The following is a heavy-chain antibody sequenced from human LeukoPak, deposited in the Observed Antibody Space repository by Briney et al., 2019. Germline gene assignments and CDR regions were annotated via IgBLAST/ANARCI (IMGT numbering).Heavy chain of an antibody. V-gene: IGHV3-23*01. CDR2: ISGSGGST. D-gene: IGHD5-12*01. Sequence: GGSLRLSCAASGFTLSIYAMSWVRQAPGKGLEWVSAISGSGGSTYYADSVKGRFTISRDNSKNTLYLQLSSLRAEDTAVYYCAKLLSPGYSAYDWHAFDIWGQGTMVTVSS. J-gene: IGHJ3*02. CDR3: AKLLSPGYSAYDWHAFDI. CDR1: GFTLSIYA.